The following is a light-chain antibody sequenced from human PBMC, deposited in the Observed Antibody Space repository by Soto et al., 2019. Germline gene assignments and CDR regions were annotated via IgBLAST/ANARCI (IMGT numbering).Light chain of an antibody. CDR2: WAS. V-gene: IGKV4-1*01. CDR3: HPYYSAPWT. J-gene: IGKJ1*01. Sequence: DIVMTQSPDSLAVSLGERATINCKSSQSVLHSSNDKNFLTWYQQKPGQPPKLLIYWASTRESGVPDRFSGSGSGTDFTLTISILQAEDVAVYYCHPYYSAPWTFGQGTKVELK. CDR1: QSVLHSSNDKNF.